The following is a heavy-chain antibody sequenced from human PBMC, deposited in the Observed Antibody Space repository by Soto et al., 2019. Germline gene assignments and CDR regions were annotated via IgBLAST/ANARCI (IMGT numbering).Heavy chain of an antibody. Sequence: SETLSLTCTVSGGSISSGGYYWSWIRQHPGKGLEWIGYIYYSGSTYYNPSLKSRVTISVDTSKNQFSLKLSSVTAADTAVYYCAREVSCSSTSCYVDYWGQGTLVTVSS. CDR2: IYYSGST. D-gene: IGHD2-2*01. CDR3: AREVSCSSTSCYVDY. CDR1: GGSISSGGYY. V-gene: IGHV4-31*03. J-gene: IGHJ4*02.